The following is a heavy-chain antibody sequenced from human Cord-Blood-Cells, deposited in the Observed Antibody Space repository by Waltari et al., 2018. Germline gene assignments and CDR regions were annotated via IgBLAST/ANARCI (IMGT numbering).Heavy chain of an antibody. CDR3: ARQAARDAFDI. V-gene: IGHV4-39*01. CDR1: GGSTRSSSYY. D-gene: IGHD6-6*01. Sequence: QLQLQESGPGLVKPSETLSLTCTVSGGSTRSSSYYWGWSRQPPGKGLEWIGSIYYSGSTYYNPSLKSRVTISVDTSKNQFSLKLSSVTAADTAVYYCARQAARDAFDIWGQGTMVTVSS. CDR2: IYYSGST. J-gene: IGHJ3*02.